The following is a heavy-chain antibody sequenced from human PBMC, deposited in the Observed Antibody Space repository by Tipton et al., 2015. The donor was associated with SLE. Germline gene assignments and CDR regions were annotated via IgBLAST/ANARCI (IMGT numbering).Heavy chain of an antibody. CDR3: ARDSFCGDECYTNFDY. J-gene: IGHJ4*02. V-gene: IGHV4-59*12. D-gene: IGHD2-21*01. Sequence: TLSLTCTVSGGSISSYYWSWIRQPPGKGLEWIGYIYYTGSTYYNPSLRSRVTISIDTSNNQFSLELNPVTAADTAVYYCARDSFCGDECYTNFDYWGRGTLVTVSS. CDR2: IYYTGST. CDR1: GGSISSYY.